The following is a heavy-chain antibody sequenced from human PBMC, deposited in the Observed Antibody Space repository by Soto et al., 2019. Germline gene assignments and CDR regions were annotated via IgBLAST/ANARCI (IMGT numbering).Heavy chain of an antibody. Sequence: PSETLSLTCAVSVGSISSGGYSWSCIRQPPGKGLEWIGYIYHSGSTYYNPSLKSRVTISVDRSKNQFSLKLSSVTAADTAVYYCARGMATRYYFDYWRQGTTVTVSS. CDR2: IYHSGST. D-gene: IGHD5-12*01. V-gene: IGHV4-30-2*01. CDR3: ARGMATRYYFDY. CDR1: VGSISSGGYS. J-gene: IGHJ4*02.